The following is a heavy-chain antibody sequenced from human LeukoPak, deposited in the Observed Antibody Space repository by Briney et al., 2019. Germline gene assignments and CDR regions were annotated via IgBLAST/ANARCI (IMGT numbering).Heavy chain of an antibody. Sequence: GGSLRLSCAASGFTVSSNYMSWVHQAPGKGLEWVSVIYSGGSTYYADSVKGRFTISRDNSKNTLYLQMNSLRAEDTAVYYCARDSNGDSYYFDYWGQGTLVTVSS. D-gene: IGHD4-17*01. CDR2: IYSGGST. CDR3: ARDSNGDSYYFDY. J-gene: IGHJ4*02. CDR1: GFTVSSNY. V-gene: IGHV3-66*01.